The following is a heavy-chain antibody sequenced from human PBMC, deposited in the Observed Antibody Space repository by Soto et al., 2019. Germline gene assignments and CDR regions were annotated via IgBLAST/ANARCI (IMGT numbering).Heavy chain of an antibody. D-gene: IGHD6-13*01. Sequence: QVQLVESGGGVVQPGRSLRLSCAASGFTFSSYGMHWVRQAPGKGLEWVAVISYDGSNKYYADSVKGRFTISRDNSKNTQYLQRNSLRAEDTAVYYCAKAGAAAGIYYYYGMDVWGQGTTVTVSS. CDR1: GFTFSSYG. CDR3: AKAGAAAGIYYYYGMDV. J-gene: IGHJ6*02. CDR2: ISYDGSNK. V-gene: IGHV3-30*18.